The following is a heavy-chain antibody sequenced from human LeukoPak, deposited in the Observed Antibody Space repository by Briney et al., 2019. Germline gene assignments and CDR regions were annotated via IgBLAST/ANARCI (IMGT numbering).Heavy chain of an antibody. CDR1: GFTFNSYG. V-gene: IGHV3-30*03. D-gene: IGHD4-17*01. CDR2: ISYDGSNK. Sequence: GRSLRLSCAASGFTFNSYGMHWVRQAPGKGLEWVAVISYDGSNKYYADSVKGRFTISRDNSKNTLYLQMNSLRAEDTAVYYCARDSRYGDYVFLFDYWGQGTLVTVSS. CDR3: ARDSRYGDYVFLFDY. J-gene: IGHJ4*02.